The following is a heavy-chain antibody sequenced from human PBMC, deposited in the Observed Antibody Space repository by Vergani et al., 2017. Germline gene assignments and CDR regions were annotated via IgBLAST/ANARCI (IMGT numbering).Heavy chain of an antibody. CDR1: GYTFSNYY. Sequence: QVQVVQSGAEVKKSGASVKVSCKTSGYTFSNYYMHWVRQAPGQGLEWMGIINPSGGHTNYAQKFQGRVTMTRDTSTSTVYMELSSLRSEDTAIYYCASGDDGILTGFRYWGQGTLVTVSA. V-gene: IGHV1-46*03. J-gene: IGHJ4*02. D-gene: IGHD3-9*01. CDR2: INPSGGHT. CDR3: ASGDDGILTGFRY.